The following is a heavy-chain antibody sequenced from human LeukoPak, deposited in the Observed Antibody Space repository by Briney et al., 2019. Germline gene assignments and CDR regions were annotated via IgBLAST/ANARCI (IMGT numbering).Heavy chain of an antibody. J-gene: IGHJ4*02. D-gene: IGHD7-27*01. Sequence: GGSLRLSCAASGFNFRDYIMHWVRQAPGKGLEWVALIWYDGGNKYYADSVKGRFTVSRDDSKNTLYLQMNSLRAEDTAVYYCAKDGGLWVSAHWGDSWGRGTLVTVSS. V-gene: IGHV3-33*06. CDR2: IWYDGGNK. CDR3: AKDGGLWVSAHWGDS. CDR1: GFNFRDYI.